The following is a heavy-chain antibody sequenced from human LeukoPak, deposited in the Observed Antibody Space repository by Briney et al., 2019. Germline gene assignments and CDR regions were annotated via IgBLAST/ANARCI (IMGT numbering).Heavy chain of an antibody. D-gene: IGHD2-2*01. CDR1: GYTFNGYY. J-gene: IGHJ3*02. V-gene: IGHV1-2*02. Sequence: ASVKVSCKASGYTFNGYYMHWVRQAPGQGLEWMGWINPNSGCTNYAQKFQGRVTMTRDTSISTAYMELSRLRSDDTAVYYCARTLGYCSSTSCYGGDYDAFDIWGQGTMVTVSS. CDR2: INPNSGCT. CDR3: ARTLGYCSSTSCYGGDYDAFDI.